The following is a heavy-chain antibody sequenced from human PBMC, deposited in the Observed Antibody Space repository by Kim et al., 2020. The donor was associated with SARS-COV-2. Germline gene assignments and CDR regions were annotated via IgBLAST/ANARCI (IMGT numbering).Heavy chain of an antibody. CDR3: ARDVSGSYLSWFDP. CDR2: IYYSGSP. J-gene: IGHJ5*02. D-gene: IGHD1-26*01. CDR1: GGSISSYY. V-gene: IGHV4-59*01. Sequence: SETLSLTCTVSGGSISSYYWSWIRQPPGKGLEWIGYIYYSGSPNYNPSLKNRVTISVDTSKNPFSLKLSSVTAADTGVYYCARDVSGSYLSWFDPWGQGT.